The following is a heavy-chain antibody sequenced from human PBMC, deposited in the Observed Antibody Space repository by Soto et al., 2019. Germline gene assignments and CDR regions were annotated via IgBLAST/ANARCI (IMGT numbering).Heavy chain of an antibody. CDR1: GFTFSSYG. J-gene: IGHJ6*02. D-gene: IGHD5-18*01. CDR2: ISYDGSNK. V-gene: IGHV3-30*18. CDR3: AKDYGYLRSGYYYGMDV. Sequence: GGSLRLSCAASGFTFSSYGVHWVRQAPGKGLEWVAVISYDGSNKYYADSVKGRFTISRDNSKNTLYLQMNSLRAEDTAEYYCAKDYGYLRSGYYYGMDVWGQGTTVTVSS.